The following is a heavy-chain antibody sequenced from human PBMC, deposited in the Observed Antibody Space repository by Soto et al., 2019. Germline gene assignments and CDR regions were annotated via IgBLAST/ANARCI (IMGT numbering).Heavy chain of an antibody. CDR2: INPKSGGT. D-gene: IGHD5-18*01. V-gene: IGHV1-2*04. Sequence: QVQLVQSGAEVKKPGASVRVSCKASGYSFTDYHIHWVRQAPGQGLEWLGRINPKSGGTSTAQKFQGWVTMTRDRSISTVYMELTSLTSDDTAMYYCARGGFAYGYLDFWGQGTLATVSS. CDR1: GYSFTDYH. J-gene: IGHJ4*02. CDR3: ARGGFAYGYLDF.